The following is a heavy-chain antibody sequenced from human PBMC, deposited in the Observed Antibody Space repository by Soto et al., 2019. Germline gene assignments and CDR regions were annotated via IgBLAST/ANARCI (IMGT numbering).Heavy chain of an antibody. CDR3: ARDLMTTVTFDY. CDR1: GFTFSSYS. V-gene: IGHV3-21*01. J-gene: IGHJ4*02. D-gene: IGHD4-17*01. Sequence: EVQLVESGGGLVKPGGSLRLSCAASGFTFSSYSMNWVRQAPGKGLEWVSSISSSSSYIYYADSVKGRFTISRDNAKNSLYLQMNSLRAEDTAVYYCARDLMTTVTFDYCGQGTLVTVSS. CDR2: ISSSSSYI.